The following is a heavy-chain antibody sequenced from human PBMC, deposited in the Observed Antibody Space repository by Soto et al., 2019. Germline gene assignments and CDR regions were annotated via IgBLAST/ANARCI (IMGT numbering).Heavy chain of an antibody. J-gene: IGHJ4*02. Sequence: ASVKVSCKASGYTFTGYYMHLVRQAPGQGLEWMGWINPNSGGTNYAQKFHVWVTMTRDTSISTAYMELSRLRSDDTAVYYCARECSSNSCYGFDYWGQGTLVTVSS. V-gene: IGHV1-2*04. CDR3: ARECSSNSCYGFDY. CDR2: INPNSGGT. CDR1: GYTFTGYY. D-gene: IGHD2-2*01.